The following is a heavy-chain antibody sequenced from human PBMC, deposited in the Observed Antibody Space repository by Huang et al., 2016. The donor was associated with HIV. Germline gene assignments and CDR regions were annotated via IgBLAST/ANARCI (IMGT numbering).Heavy chain of an antibody. Sequence: QVQLVQSGAEVKNPGASVRVSCKASGYTFTDSNIHWVRQAPGQGLGRMVWINPKRGGTIYAQRVQGRVTMTRDTTISTVHMDLRRIQSDDTAVYFCARDWSFGSSTSPADWGQGTLVTVSS. J-gene: IGHJ4*02. V-gene: IGHV1-2*02. CDR2: INPKRGGT. CDR1: GYTFTDSN. D-gene: IGHD6-6*01. CDR3: ARDWSFGSSTSPAD.